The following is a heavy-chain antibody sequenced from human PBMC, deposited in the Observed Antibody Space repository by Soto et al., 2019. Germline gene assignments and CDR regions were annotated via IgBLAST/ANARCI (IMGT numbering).Heavy chain of an antibody. CDR1: GFTFSSYA. D-gene: IGHD2-15*01. V-gene: IGHV3-64*02. Sequence: GGSLRLSCAASGFTFSSYAMHWVRQAPGKGLEYVSAISSNGGITYYADSVKGRFTISRDNSKNTLYLQMGSLRAEDMAVYYCARGVGAADDAFDIWGQGTMVTVSS. CDR3: ARGVGAADDAFDI. J-gene: IGHJ3*02. CDR2: ISSNGGIT.